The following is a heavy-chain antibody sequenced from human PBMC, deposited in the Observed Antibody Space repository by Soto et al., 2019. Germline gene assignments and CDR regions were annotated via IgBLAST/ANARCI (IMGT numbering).Heavy chain of an antibody. CDR3: ARDPPDYNISAARGDY. CDR2: IKQDGSAK. Sequence: EVQLVESGGGLVQPGGSLRLSCVASGFTFNSYWMSWVRQAPGKGLEWVASIKQDGSAKYYVDSVKGRFTISRDNAKNSLSLQMNRLSDEDTAVYYCARDPPDYNISAARGDYWGQRTPVTVSS. V-gene: IGHV3-7*01. CDR1: GFTFNSYW. J-gene: IGHJ4*02. D-gene: IGHD4-4*01.